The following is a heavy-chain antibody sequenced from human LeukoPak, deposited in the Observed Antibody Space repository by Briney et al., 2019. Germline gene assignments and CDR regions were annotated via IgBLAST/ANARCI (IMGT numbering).Heavy chain of an antibody. J-gene: IGHJ2*01. CDR3: AGGSPPYYYGSGSRRYFDL. Sequence: SETLSLTCAVYGGSFSGYYWGWIRQPPGKGLEWIGEINHSGSTNYNPSLKSRVTISVDTSKNQFSLKLSSVTAADTAVYYCAGGSPPYYYGSGSRRYFDLWGRGTLVTVSS. CDR2: INHSGST. CDR1: GGSFSGYY. V-gene: IGHV4-34*01. D-gene: IGHD3-10*01.